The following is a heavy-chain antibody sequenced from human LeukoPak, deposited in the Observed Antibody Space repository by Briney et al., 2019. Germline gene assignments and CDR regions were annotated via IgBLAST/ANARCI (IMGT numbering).Heavy chain of an antibody. D-gene: IGHD2-8*01. CDR2: ISYDGSNK. J-gene: IGHJ4*02. Sequence: QPGRSLRLSCAASGFTFSSYAMHWVRQAPGKGLEWVAVISYDGSNKYYADSVKGRFTMSRDNSKNTLYLQMNSVRAEDTAVYYCARLTWGDCTNGVCQYYFDYWGQGTMVSVPS. CDR1: GFTFSSYA. V-gene: IGHV3-30-3*01. CDR3: ARLTWGDCTNGVCQYYFDY.